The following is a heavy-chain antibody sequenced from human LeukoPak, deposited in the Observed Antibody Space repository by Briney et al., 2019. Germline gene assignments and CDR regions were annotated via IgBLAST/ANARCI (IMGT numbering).Heavy chain of an antibody. J-gene: IGHJ4*02. CDR3: ARSEGDYYDSSGYYYPRYYFDY. CDR1: GFTFSDYY. V-gene: IGHV3-11*04. D-gene: IGHD3-22*01. Sequence: GGSLRLSCAASGFTFSDYYMSWIRQAPGKGLEWVSYISSSGSTIYYADSVKGRFTIFRDNAKNSLYLQMNSLRAEDTAVYYCARSEGDYYDSSGYYYPRYYFDYWGQGTLVTVSS. CDR2: ISSSGSTI.